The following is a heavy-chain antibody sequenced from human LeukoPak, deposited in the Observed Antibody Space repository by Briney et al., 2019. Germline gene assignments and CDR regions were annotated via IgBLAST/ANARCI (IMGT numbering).Heavy chain of an antibody. CDR3: AKDGGPSSSIDY. CDR2: ISYDGSNK. V-gene: IGHV3-30*18. J-gene: IGHJ4*02. CDR1: GFTFSSYG. D-gene: IGHD6-6*01. Sequence: GRSLRLSCAASGFTFSSYGMHWVRQAPGKGLEWVAVISYDGSNKYYADSVKGRFTISRDNSKNTLYLQMNSLRAEDTAVYYCAKDGGPSSSIDYWGQGTLVTVSS.